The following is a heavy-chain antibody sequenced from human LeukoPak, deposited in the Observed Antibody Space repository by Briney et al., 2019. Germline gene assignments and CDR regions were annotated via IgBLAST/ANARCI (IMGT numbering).Heavy chain of an antibody. CDR3: ARGVGATTFFFDY. J-gene: IGHJ4*02. CDR1: GFTFSSYG. D-gene: IGHD1-26*01. CDR2: IWYDGSNK. V-gene: IGHV3-33*01. Sequence: GGSLRLSWAASGFTFSSYGMHWVRQAPGKGLEWVAVIWYDGSNKYYADSVKGRFTISRDNSKNTLYLQMNSLRAEDTAVYYCARGVGATTFFFDYWGQGTLVTVSS.